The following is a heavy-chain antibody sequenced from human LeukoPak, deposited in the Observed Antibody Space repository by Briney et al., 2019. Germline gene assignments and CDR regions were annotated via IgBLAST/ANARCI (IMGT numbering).Heavy chain of an antibody. CDR1: GFTFSSYE. CDR3: AKALYCGDYYVIDY. Sequence: GGSLRLSCAASGFTFSSYEMNWVRQAPGKGLEWVSYISSSGSTIYYADSVKGRFTISRDNAKNSLYLQMNSLRAEDTAVYYCAKALYCGDYYVIDYWGQGTLVTVSS. V-gene: IGHV3-48*03. J-gene: IGHJ4*02. CDR2: ISSSGSTI. D-gene: IGHD4-17*01.